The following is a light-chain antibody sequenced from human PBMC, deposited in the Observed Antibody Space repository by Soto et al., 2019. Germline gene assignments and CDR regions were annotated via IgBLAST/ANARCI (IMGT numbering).Light chain of an antibody. J-gene: IGKJ1*01. V-gene: IGKV3-20*01. CDR3: QQYGSSPPWT. Sequence: EIVLTQSPGSPSLSPGERATLSCRASQRVSSSYLAWYQRKPGQAPRLLIYGASSRATGIPDRFSGSGSGTDFTLTISRLEPEDVAVYYCQQYGSSPPWTFGQGTKVDIK. CDR2: GAS. CDR1: QRVSSSY.